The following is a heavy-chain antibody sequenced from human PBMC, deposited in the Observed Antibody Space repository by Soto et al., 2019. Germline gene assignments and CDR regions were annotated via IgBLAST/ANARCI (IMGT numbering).Heavy chain of an antibody. D-gene: IGHD3-3*02. Sequence: EVQLVESGGGLVQPGGSLRLSCAASGFTFSSYEMNWVRQAPGKGLEWVSYISSSGSTIYYADSVKGRFTISRDNAKNSLDLQMNSLRAEDTAVYYCARDSTPYGMDVWGQGPTVTVSS. CDR3: ARDSTPYGMDV. J-gene: IGHJ6*02. CDR1: GFTFSSYE. CDR2: ISSSGSTI. V-gene: IGHV3-48*03.